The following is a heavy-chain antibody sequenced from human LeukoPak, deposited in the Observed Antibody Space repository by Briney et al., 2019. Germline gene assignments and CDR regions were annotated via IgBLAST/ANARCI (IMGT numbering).Heavy chain of an antibody. D-gene: IGHD3-10*01. CDR3: TKDPGYGLGIDFGDF. CDR2: IHSGGTT. V-gene: IGHV3-66*01. Sequence: GGSLRLSCAASGFTISNNYMSWVRQAPGRGPEWVSVIHSGGTTHYADSVNGRFTISRDNSNNTLFLQMDSLRADDTAVYHCTKDPGYGLGIDFGDFWGQGIPVTVSS. CDR1: GFTISNNY. J-gene: IGHJ4*02.